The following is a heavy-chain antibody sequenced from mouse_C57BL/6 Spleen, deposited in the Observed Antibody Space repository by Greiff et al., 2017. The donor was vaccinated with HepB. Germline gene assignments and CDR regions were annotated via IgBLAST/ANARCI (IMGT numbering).Heavy chain of an antibody. CDR1: GYTFTNYW. D-gene: IGHD2-14*01. Sequence: VQLVESGAELVRPGTSVKMSCKASGYTFTNYWIGWAKQRPGHGLEWIGDIYPGGGYTNYNEKFKGKATLTADKSSSTAYMQFSSLTSEDSAIYYGARSYDEAWFAYWGQGTLVTVSA. J-gene: IGHJ3*01. CDR2: IYPGGGYT. V-gene: IGHV1-63*01. CDR3: ARSYDEAWFAY.